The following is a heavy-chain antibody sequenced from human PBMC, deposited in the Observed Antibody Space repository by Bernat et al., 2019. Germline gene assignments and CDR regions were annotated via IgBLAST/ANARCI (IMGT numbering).Heavy chain of an antibody. CDR1: GFTFSSYA. CDR2: ISYDGSNK. V-gene: IGHV3-30*01. CDR3: ARDGYCSSTSCYPSLYYYYYMDV. Sequence: QVQLVESGGGVVQPGRSLRLSCAASGFTFSSYAMHWVRQAPGKGLEWVAVISYDGSNKYYDDCGNGRFTNSRDNSKNTMYLEMNSLREEDTAVYYCARDGYCSSTSCYPSLYYYYYMDVWGKGTTVTVSS. J-gene: IGHJ6*03. D-gene: IGHD2-2*03.